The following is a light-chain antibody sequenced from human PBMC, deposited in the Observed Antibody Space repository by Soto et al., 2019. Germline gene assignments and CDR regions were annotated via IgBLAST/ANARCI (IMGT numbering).Light chain of an antibody. J-gene: IGKJ4*01. CDR1: QRFSYN. V-gene: IGKV3-15*01. CDR2: GAS. CDR3: QQYKSWPPLT. Sequence: DIVMTQSPAVLSVALGERATLSCLARQRFSYNLAWYQQRSGQAPRLLIYGASTRATGVPARFSGSGSGTEFTLTISSLQSDDFAIYYCQQYKSWPPLTFGGGTKVE.